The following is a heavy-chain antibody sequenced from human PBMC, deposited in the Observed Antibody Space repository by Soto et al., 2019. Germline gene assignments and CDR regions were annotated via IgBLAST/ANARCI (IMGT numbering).Heavy chain of an antibody. CDR2: IWHTGRP. CDR3: VRDSRTGCSSINCYMH. J-gene: IGHJ4*02. D-gene: IGHD2-15*01. CDR1: GDSLTNNHW. Sequence: QLQLRESGPGLVQPSGTLSLTCDVSGDSLTNNHWWSWVRQAPGKGLEWIGEIWHTGRPNYNPSLKSRVATSIDKSKNQFSLKLSSVTAAETAVYYCVRDSRTGCSSINCYMHWGQGTLVTVSS. V-gene: IGHV4-4*02.